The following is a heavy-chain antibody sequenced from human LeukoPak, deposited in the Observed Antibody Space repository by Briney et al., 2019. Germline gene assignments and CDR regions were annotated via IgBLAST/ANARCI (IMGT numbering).Heavy chain of an antibody. V-gene: IGHV3-48*03. CDR1: GFTFSNYE. J-gene: IGHJ3*02. CDR2: ITTSGSTK. CDR3: AKPSYGDPLDAFDI. D-gene: IGHD4-17*01. Sequence: GGSLRLSCAASGFTFSNYEMNWVRLAPGKGLEWVSYITTSGSTKYYADSVKGRFTISRDNSKNTLFLQMNSLRAEDTAVYYCAKPSYGDPLDAFDIWGQGTMVTVSS.